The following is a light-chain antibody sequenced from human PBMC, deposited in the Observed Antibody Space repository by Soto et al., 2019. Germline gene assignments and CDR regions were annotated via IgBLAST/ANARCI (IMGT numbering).Light chain of an antibody. V-gene: IGKV1-12*01. CDR3: QQANSFPPWT. CDR1: QDIGTW. J-gene: IGKJ1*01. Sequence: DIQMTQSPSSVSASIGDRVIITCRASQDIGTWLAWYQQKPGQVPNLLMYPASSLHSGVPSRFSGSGSGTEFTLTISSLQPEHFATYYCQQANSFPPWTFGQGTKVDNK. CDR2: PAS.